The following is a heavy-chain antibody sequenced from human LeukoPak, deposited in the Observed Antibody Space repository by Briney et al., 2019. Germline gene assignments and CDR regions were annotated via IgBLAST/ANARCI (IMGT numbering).Heavy chain of an antibody. J-gene: IGHJ6*02. V-gene: IGHV3-33*08. CDR3: AREVVTPYGYYYGMDV. D-gene: IGHD4-23*01. Sequence: GGSLRLSCAASGFTFSSYGMHWVRQAPGKGLEWVAVIWYDGSNKYYADSVKGRFTISRDNSKNTLYLEMNSLRAEDTAVYYCAREVVTPYGYYYGMDVWGQGTTVTVSS. CDR1: GFTFSSYG. CDR2: IWYDGSNK.